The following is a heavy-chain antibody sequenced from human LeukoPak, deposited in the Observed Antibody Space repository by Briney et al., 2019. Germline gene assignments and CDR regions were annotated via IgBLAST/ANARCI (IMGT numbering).Heavy chain of an antibody. Sequence: SETLSLTCSVSGGSISAYYWSWIRQSPGKGLEGTGYIYYGGTTNYNPSLKSRVTISVDTSKNQFSLRLSSVTAADTALYYCARGGGDFWNGYFGFCDSWGQGTLVTVSS. J-gene: IGHJ4*02. CDR3: ARGGGDFWNGYFGFCDS. D-gene: IGHD3-3*01. CDR1: GGSISAYY. V-gene: IGHV4-59*01. CDR2: IYYGGTT.